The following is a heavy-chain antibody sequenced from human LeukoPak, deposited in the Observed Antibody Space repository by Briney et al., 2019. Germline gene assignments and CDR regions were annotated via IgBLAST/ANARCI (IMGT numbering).Heavy chain of an antibody. CDR3: ARDYPGLLGTYYMDV. Sequence: PSETLSLTCTVSGGSISSYYWSWIRQPPGKGLEWIGYIYYSGSTYYNPSLKSRVTISVDTSKNQFSLKLSSVTAADTAVYYCARDYPGLLGTYYMDVWGKGTTVTVSS. D-gene: IGHD3-16*01. J-gene: IGHJ6*03. V-gene: IGHV4-59*12. CDR1: GGSISSYY. CDR2: IYYSGST.